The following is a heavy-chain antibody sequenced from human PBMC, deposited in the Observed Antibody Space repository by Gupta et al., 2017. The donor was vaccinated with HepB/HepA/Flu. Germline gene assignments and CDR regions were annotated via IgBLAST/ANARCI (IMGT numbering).Heavy chain of an antibody. Sequence: EVQLVESGGGLVQPGGSLRLSCAASGFTFSSHWMNWVRQAPGKGLGWVANIKQDGSEKKYVDSVKGRFTISRDNAKDSLYLQMDSLRAEDTAVYYCARGSGSTTRALDIWGQGTMVTVSS. D-gene: IGHD2/OR15-2a*01. V-gene: IGHV3-7*01. J-gene: IGHJ3*02. CDR2: IKQDGSEK. CDR1: GFTFSSHW. CDR3: ARGSGSTTRALDI.